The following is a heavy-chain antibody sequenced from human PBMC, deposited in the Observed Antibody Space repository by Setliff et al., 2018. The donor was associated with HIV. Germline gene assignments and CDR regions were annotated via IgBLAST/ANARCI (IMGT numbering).Heavy chain of an antibody. CDR2: IIPSLTIA. D-gene: IGHD3-10*02. CDR1: GDTFSTYA. V-gene: IGHV1-69*10. J-gene: IGHJ6*03. Sequence: SVKVSCKTSGDTFSTYAISWVRQAPGQGLEWMGGIIPSLTIANYEHKFQGRVTITADKSTTTAYMELKSLKSEDTAVYYCARIVRPSYYYYYYMDVWGKGTTVTVSS. CDR3: ARIVRPSYYYYYYMDV.